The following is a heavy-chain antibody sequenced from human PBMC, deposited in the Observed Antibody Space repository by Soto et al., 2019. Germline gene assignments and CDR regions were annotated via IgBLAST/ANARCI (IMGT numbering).Heavy chain of an antibody. Sequence: SETLSLTCTVSGASISGYYWSWIRKSAGKGLEWIGRIYATGTTDYNPSLKSRVMMSVGTSRKQFSLKLRSVTAADTAVYYCVRDGTKTLRDWFDPWGQGISVTVSS. V-gene: IGHV4-4*07. CDR2: IYATGTT. CDR3: VRDGTKTLRDWFDP. J-gene: IGHJ5*02. CDR1: GASISGYY. D-gene: IGHD1-1*01.